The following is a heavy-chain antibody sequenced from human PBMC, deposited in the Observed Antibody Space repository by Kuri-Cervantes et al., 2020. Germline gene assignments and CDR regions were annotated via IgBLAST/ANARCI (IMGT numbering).Heavy chain of an antibody. Sequence: GESLKISCAVSGFIFSSYGVHWVRQAPGKGLEWVAVISYDGSNKYYADSVKGRFTISRDNSKNTLYLQMNSLRAEDTAVYYCAKALTAVVVPAASDYWGQGTLVTVSS. CDR2: ISYDGSNK. V-gene: IGHV3-30*18. CDR3: AKALTAVVVPAASDY. J-gene: IGHJ4*02. D-gene: IGHD2-2*01. CDR1: GFIFSSYG.